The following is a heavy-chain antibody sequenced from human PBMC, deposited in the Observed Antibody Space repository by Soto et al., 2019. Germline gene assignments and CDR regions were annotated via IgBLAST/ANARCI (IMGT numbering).Heavy chain of an antibody. D-gene: IGHD6-19*01. CDR1: GFTFSSYG. CDR3: AREAVAGYYYYGMDV. J-gene: IGHJ6*02. V-gene: IGHV3-33*01. CDR2: IWYDGSNK. Sequence: GESLKISCAASGFTFSSYGMHWVRQAPGKGLEWVAVIWYDGSNKYYADSVKGRFTISRDNSKNTLYLQMNSLRAEDTAVYYCAREAVAGYYYYGMDVWGQGTTVTVSS.